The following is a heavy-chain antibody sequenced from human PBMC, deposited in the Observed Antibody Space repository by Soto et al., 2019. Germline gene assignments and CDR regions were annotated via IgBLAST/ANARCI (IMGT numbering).Heavy chain of an antibody. D-gene: IGHD2-2*01. CDR3: ARGDIVLVPAAIFGHFDY. V-gene: IGHV3-30-3*01. J-gene: IGHJ4*02. CDR1: GFTFSSYA. CDR2: ISYDGSNK. Sequence: QVQLVESGGGVVQPGRSLRLSCAASGFTFSSYAMHWVRQAPGKGLEWVAVISYDGSNKYYADSVKGRFTISRDNSKNTLYLQMNSLRAEDTAVYYCARGDIVLVPAAIFGHFDYWCQGTLVTVSS.